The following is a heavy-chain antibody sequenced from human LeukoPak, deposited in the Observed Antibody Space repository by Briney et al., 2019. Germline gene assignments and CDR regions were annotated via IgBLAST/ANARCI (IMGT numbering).Heavy chain of an antibody. J-gene: IGHJ6*03. CDR2: MNPNSGNT. CDR3: ARDPPGVVTNYYYYYYMDV. D-gene: IGHD3-3*01. CDR1: GYTFTSYD. Sequence: ASVKVSCKASGYTFTSYDINWVRQATGQGLEWMGWMNPNSGNTGYAQKLQGRVTMTTDTSTSTAYMELRSLRSDDTAVYYCARDPPGVVTNYYYYYYMDVWGKGTTVTVSS. V-gene: IGHV1-8*02.